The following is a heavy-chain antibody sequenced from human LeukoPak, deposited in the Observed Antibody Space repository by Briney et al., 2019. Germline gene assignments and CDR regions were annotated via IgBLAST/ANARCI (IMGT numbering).Heavy chain of an antibody. V-gene: IGHV1-18*01. CDR3: ARVDLYYDSSGYSRAANDY. D-gene: IGHD3-22*01. CDR2: VSAYNGAT. Sequence: RASVKVSCKASGYTFTGYAISWVRQAPGQGLEWMGWVSAYNGATNYAQNFQDRVTMTTDTPTTTAYMELRSLRSDDTAVYFCARVDLYYDSSGYSRAANDYWGQGTLVTVSS. J-gene: IGHJ4*02. CDR1: GYTFTGYA.